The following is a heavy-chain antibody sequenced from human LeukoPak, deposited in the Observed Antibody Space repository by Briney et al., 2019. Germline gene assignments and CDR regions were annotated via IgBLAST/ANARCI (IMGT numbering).Heavy chain of an antibody. CDR2: INANSGGT. V-gene: IGHV1-2*02. CDR3: ARGRLGTWFGELKA. D-gene: IGHD3-10*01. Sequence: ASVKVSCKTSGYTFTSYYMHWVRQAPVQGLEWMGWINANSGGTKYAQKFQGRVTMTRDTSISTAYMELSSLRSDDTAVYYCARGRLGTWFGELKAWGQGTLVTVSS. J-gene: IGHJ5*02. CDR1: GYTFTSYY.